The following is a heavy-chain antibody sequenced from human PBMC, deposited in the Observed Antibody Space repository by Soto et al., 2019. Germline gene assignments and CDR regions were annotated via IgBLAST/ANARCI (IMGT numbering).Heavy chain of an antibody. J-gene: IGHJ6*02. CDR2: INHSGST. CDR3: ARGLRGSGSYSPYYYYGMDV. D-gene: IGHD3-10*01. V-gene: IGHV4-4*02. Sequence: SETLSLTCAVSGGSISDTNWWTWVRQTPGKGLEWIGEINHSGSTNYNPSLRSRATISVDKSNNQFSLKLRYVTAADTAVYYCARGLRGSGSYSPYYYYGMDVWGQGTTVTVSS. CDR1: GGSISDTNW.